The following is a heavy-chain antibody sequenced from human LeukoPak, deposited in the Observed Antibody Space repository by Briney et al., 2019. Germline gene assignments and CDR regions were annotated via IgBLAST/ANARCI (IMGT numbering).Heavy chain of an antibody. Sequence: SETLSLTCTVPGGSISSHYWSWIRQPPGKGLEWIGYIYYSGNSKYNPSLKSRVTISVDTSKNQFSLKLSSVTAADTAVYYCARGYYDFFGSSYYYHLDVWGKGTTVTVSS. D-gene: IGHD3-3*01. CDR2: IYYSGNS. CDR1: GGSISSHY. J-gene: IGHJ6*03. CDR3: ARGYYDFFGSSYYYHLDV. V-gene: IGHV4-59*11.